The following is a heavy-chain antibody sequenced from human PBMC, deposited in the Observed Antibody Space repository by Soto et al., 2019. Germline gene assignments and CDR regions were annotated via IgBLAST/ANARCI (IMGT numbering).Heavy chain of an antibody. CDR3: ARGGIGYCTNGLCLYYFDY. Sequence: PSETLSLTCAVYGGSFSGYYWSWIRQPPGKGLEWIGVINHSGSTNYNPSLKSRVTISVDTSKNQFSLKLSSVTAADTAVYYCARGGIGYCTNGLCLYYFDYWGQGTLVTVSS. CDR1: GGSFSGYY. V-gene: IGHV4-34*01. CDR2: INHSGST. J-gene: IGHJ4*02. D-gene: IGHD2-8*01.